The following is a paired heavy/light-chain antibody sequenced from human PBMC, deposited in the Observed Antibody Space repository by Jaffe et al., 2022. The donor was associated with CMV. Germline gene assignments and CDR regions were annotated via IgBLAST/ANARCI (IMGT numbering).Light chain of an antibody. CDR3: QQYNNWPT. CDR1: QSLSSN. J-gene: IGKJ2*01. CDR2: GTS. Sequence: IVMTQSPATLSLSPGERVTLSCRASQSLSSNLAWYQQRPGQAPRLLIFGTSIRATGVPPRFSGSGSGTEFTLTITSLQSEDSAVYFCQQYNNWPTFGQGTRLEIK. V-gene: IGKV3-15*01.
Heavy chain of an antibody. V-gene: IGHV5-10-1*03. CDR2: IDPTDSFT. CDR1: GYRFTNYW. D-gene: IGHD2-2*01. J-gene: IGHJ6*04. CDR3: ARLRGLVVPEALDV. Sequence: EEQLVQSGAEVKKPGESLRISCQGSGYRFTNYWISWVRQMPGKGLEWMGRIDPTDSFTNYSPSFQGHVTISVDKSINTAYLRWRSLKASDTAMYYCARLRGLVVPEALDVWGNGTTVTVSS.